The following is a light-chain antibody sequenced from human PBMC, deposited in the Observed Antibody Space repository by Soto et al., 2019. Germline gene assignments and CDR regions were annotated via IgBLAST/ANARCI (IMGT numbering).Light chain of an antibody. CDR2: DAS. Sequence: QSVLTQPASVSGSPGQSITISCTGTSSDVGGYNYVSWYQQHPGKAPKLMIYDASNRPSGVSNRFSGSKSGNTASLTISGLQAEDEADYYCSSYTSSSTPWVFGGGTKLTVL. J-gene: IGLJ3*02. V-gene: IGLV2-14*01. CDR3: SSYTSSSTPWV. CDR1: SSDVGGYNY.